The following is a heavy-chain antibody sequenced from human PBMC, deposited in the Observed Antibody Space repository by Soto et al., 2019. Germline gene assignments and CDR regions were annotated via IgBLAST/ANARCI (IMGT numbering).Heavy chain of an antibody. D-gene: IGHD3-3*01. J-gene: IGHJ6*03. V-gene: IGHV1-2*04. CDR1: GYTFTGDY. Sequence: ASVKVSCKASGYTFTGDYMHWVRQAPGQGLEWMGWINPNSGGTNYAQKLQGWVTMTRDTSISTAYMELSRLRSDDTAVYYCARGIGYDFWSGSCYYMDVWGKGTTVTVSS. CDR3: ARGIGYDFWSGSCYYMDV. CDR2: INPNSGGT.